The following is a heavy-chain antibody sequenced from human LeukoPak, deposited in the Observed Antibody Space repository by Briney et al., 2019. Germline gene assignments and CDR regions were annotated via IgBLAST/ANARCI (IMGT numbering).Heavy chain of an antibody. V-gene: IGHV1-18*01. CDR3: ARDPIYCSSTSCYFPPGYYYYGMDV. CDR2: ISAYNGNT. J-gene: IGHJ6*02. D-gene: IGHD2-2*01. CDR1: GYTFTSYG. Sequence: ASVKVSCKASGYTFTSYGISWVRQAPGQGLEWMGWISAYNGNTNYAQKLQGRVTMTTDTSTSTAYMELRSLRSDDTAVYYCARDPIYCSSTSCYFPPGYYYYGMDVWGQGTTVTVSS.